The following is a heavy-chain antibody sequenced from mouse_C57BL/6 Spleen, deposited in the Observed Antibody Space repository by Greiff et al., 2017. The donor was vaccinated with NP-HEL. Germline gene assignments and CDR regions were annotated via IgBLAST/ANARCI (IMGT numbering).Heavy chain of an antibody. J-gene: IGHJ1*03. Sequence: DVMLVESGGGLVQPKGSLKLSCAASGFTFNTYAMHWVRQAPGKGLEWVARIRSKSSNYATYYADSVKDRFTISRDDSQSMLYLQMNNLKTEETAMYYCVRNYYGSSYEGYFDVWGTGTTVTVSS. CDR3: VRNYYGSSYEGYFDV. V-gene: IGHV10-3*01. CDR1: GFTFNTYA. CDR2: IRSKSSNYAT. D-gene: IGHD1-1*01.